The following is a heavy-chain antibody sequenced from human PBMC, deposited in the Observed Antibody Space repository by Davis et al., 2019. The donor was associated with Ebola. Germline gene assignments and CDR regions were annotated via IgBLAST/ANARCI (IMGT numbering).Heavy chain of an antibody. V-gene: IGHV1-3*01. CDR3: ARDQGNVLLWFGELIGFDY. D-gene: IGHD3-10*01. CDR1: GYTFTNYA. Sequence: AASVKVSCKASGYTFTNYAMHWVRQAPGQRLEWMGWINAGNGNTKYSQKFQGRVTITRDTSASTAYMELRSLRSEDTAVYYCARDQGNVLLWFGELIGFDYWGQGTLVTVSS. CDR2: INAGNGNT. J-gene: IGHJ4*02.